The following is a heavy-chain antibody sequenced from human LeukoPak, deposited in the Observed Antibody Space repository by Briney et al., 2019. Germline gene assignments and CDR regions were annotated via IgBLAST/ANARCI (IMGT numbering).Heavy chain of an antibody. CDR1: GYTFTGYY. J-gene: IGHJ4*02. V-gene: IGHV1-2*06. CDR2: INPNSGDT. Sequence: GASVKVSCKASGYTFTGYYMHWVRQAPGQGLEWMGRINPNSGDTNYARKFQGRVTMTRDTSISTAYMELSRLRSDDTAVYYCARDIEYSSSFDYWGQGTLVTVSS. CDR3: ARDIEYSSSFDY. D-gene: IGHD6-6*01.